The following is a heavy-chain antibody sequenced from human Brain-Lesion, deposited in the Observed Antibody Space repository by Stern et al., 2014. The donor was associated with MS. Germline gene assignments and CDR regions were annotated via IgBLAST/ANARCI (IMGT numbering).Heavy chain of an antibody. D-gene: IGHD2-21*02. Sequence: MEWVANIKQDGSEKYYEDSVKGRFTISRDNAKNSLFLQMNSLRAEDTAVYYCAADTRAMTVFYWGQGTLVTVSS. J-gene: IGHJ4*02. V-gene: IGHV3-7*01. CDR2: IKQDGSEK. CDR3: AADTRAMTVFY.